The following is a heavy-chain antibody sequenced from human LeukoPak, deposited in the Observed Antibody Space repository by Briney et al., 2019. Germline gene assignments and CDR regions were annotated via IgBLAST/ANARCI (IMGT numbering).Heavy chain of an antibody. CDR3: ATGRYYDNVWGSYRPSFDL. J-gene: IGHJ4*02. CDR1: GGFINCYY. Sequence: SETLSLTCTVSGGFINCYYWSWIRRPPGKGLEWIGYIYYSGSTNYNPSLKSRVTISIDTSKNQFSLKLSSVTAADTAVYYCATGRYYDNVWGSYRPSFDLWGQGTLATVSS. V-gene: IGHV4-59*08. CDR2: IYYSGST. D-gene: IGHD3-16*02.